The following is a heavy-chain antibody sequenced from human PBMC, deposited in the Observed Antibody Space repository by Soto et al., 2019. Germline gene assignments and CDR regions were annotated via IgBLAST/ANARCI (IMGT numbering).Heavy chain of an antibody. J-gene: IGHJ6*02. Sequence: EVQLVESGGGLVKPGGSLRLSCAASGFTFSSYSMNWVRQAPGKGLEWVSSISSSSSYIYYADSVKGRFTISRDNAKNSLYLQMNSLRAEDTAVYYCARRGGSYYDFWSGYLERDYYYYGMDVWGQGTTITVSS. CDR1: GFTFSSYS. CDR3: ARRGGSYYDFWSGYLERDYYYYGMDV. V-gene: IGHV3-21*01. D-gene: IGHD3-3*01. CDR2: ISSSSSYI.